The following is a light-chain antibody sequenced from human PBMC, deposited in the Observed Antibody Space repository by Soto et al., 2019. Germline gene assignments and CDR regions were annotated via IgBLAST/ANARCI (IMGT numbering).Light chain of an antibody. Sequence: ENVLTQSPGTLSLSPGERATLSCRASESVSSIYVAWYQQTPGQAPRLLIYGASTRATGIPARFSGSGSGTEFTLTVSSLQSEDFAVYYCQQYNHWPPTTFGQGTRLEIK. CDR1: ESVSSI. CDR3: QQYNHWPPTT. CDR2: GAS. J-gene: IGKJ5*01. V-gene: IGKV3-15*01.